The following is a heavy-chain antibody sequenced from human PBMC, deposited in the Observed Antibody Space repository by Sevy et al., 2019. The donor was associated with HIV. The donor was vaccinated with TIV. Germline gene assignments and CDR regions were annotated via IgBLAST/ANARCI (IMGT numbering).Heavy chain of an antibody. D-gene: IGHD1-1*01. CDR1: GYTFTSYD. V-gene: IGHV1-8*01. Sequence: ASVKVSCKASGYTFTSYDINWVRQAAGQGLEWMGWMNPNSGNTGYAQKFQGRVTMTGNTSISTAYMELSSLRSEDTAVYYCARGGAYNSVGGSSYGMVVWGQGTTVTVSS. CDR2: MNPNSGNT. CDR3: ARGGAYNSVGGSSYGMVV. J-gene: IGHJ6*02.